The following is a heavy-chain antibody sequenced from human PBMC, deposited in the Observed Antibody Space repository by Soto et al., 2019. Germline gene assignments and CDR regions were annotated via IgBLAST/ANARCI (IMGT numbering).Heavy chain of an antibody. CDR3: AREAQLELLGWFDP. J-gene: IGHJ5*02. CDR1: GFTFSSYS. D-gene: IGHD1-7*01. Sequence: GGSLRLSCAASGFTFSSYSMNWVRQAPGKGLEWVSSISSSSSYIYYADPVKGRFTISRDNAKNSLYLQMNSLRAEDTAVYYCAREAQLELLGWFDPWGQGTLVTVSS. CDR2: ISSSSSYI. V-gene: IGHV3-21*01.